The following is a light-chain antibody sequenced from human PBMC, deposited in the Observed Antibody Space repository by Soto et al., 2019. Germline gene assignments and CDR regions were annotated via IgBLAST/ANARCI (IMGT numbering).Light chain of an antibody. J-gene: IGKJ1*01. V-gene: IGKV3-20*01. Sequence: EIVLTQSPGTLSLSPGERATLSCRASQSVSSSYLAWYQQKPGQAPRLLIYGASSRATAIPDRFSGRGSGTDFTLTISRLEPEDFAVYYCQQYGSSPQTFGQGTKVDIK. CDR3: QQYGSSPQT. CDR2: GAS. CDR1: QSVSSSY.